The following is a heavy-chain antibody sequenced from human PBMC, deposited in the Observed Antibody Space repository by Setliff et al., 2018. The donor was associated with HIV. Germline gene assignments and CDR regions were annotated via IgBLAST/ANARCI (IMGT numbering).Heavy chain of an antibody. CDR1: GGSISSYY. Sequence: PSETLSLTCTVSGGSISSYYWSWIRQPPGKGLEWIGYIYYSGSTNYNPSLKSRVSISVDTSKSQFSLKLSAVTAADTAVYYCARALYGDYVAGISYYYYYYMDVWGRGTTVTVSS. CDR3: ARALYGDYVAGISYYYYYYMDV. V-gene: IGHV4-59*01. D-gene: IGHD4-17*01. CDR2: IYYSGST. J-gene: IGHJ6*03.